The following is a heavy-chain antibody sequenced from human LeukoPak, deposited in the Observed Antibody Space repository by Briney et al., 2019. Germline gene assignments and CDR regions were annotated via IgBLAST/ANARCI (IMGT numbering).Heavy chain of an antibody. D-gene: IGHD1-14*01. CDR2: INPDGTNT. J-gene: IGHJ3*02. Sequence: GGSLRLSCAASGFTFSTYWMHWVRQGPGKGLVWVSRINPDGTNTRYADFVKGRFTISRDNAQNTLYLQMNSLRAEDTAVYYCAKNSNRAFDIWGQGTMVTVSS. CDR1: GFTFSTYW. V-gene: IGHV3-74*01. CDR3: AKNSNRAFDI.